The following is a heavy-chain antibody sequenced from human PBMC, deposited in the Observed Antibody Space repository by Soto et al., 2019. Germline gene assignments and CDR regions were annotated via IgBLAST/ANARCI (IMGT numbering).Heavy chain of an antibody. Sequence: EVQLFESGGGLGQPGGSLRLSCAASGFTFTNYAMTWVRQAPVEGLEWVPTISATGRSTYYADYLKGRFTISRDNSKNTLYLQVNSLRAEDTDVYYCAKDSLRRGIDYWGQGTLVTVST. V-gene: IGHV3-23*01. CDR1: GFTFTNYA. CDR2: ISATGRST. D-gene: IGHD3-16*01. CDR3: AKDSLRRGIDY. J-gene: IGHJ4*02.